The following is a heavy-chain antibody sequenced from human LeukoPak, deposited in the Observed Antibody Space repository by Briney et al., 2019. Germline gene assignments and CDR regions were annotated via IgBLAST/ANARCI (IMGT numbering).Heavy chain of an antibody. CDR3: ARSPNCGGDCS. CDR2: IDGDGTRT. J-gene: IGHJ5*02. D-gene: IGHD2-21*02. V-gene: IGHV3-74*01. CDR1: GFAFSTYW. Sequence: GRCLSPAQAPDGFAFSTYWRHSVRQAPGKGLVGVSRIDGDGTRTTYADSVKGRFTISRENAKNTLYLQMNSLRVEDTAVYYCARSPNCGGDCSWGQGTLVTVSS.